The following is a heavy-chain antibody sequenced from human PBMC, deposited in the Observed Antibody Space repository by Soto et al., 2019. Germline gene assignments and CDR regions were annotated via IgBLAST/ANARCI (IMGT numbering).Heavy chain of an antibody. J-gene: IGHJ4*02. CDR3: ARGPRLGY. Sequence: EVQLVESGGGLVQPGGSLRLTCAASNFTFSSYWMYWVRQAPGKGLEWVSRINTDGSSTIYSDRVTGRCTISRDNAKSTLYLQMNSLRAEDTAVYYCARGPRLGYWGPGNLVSVSS. CDR2: INTDGSST. CDR1: NFTFSSYW. V-gene: IGHV3-74*01.